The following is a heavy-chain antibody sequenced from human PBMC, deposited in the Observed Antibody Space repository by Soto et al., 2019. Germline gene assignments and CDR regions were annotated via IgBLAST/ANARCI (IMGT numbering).Heavy chain of an antibody. CDR3: AKERLGRGFDY. CDR2: ITSGGTT. D-gene: IGHD1-26*01. V-gene: IGHV3-23*01. Sequence: EVQLLESVGDLVQPGGSLRLSCAASGFTFSNYAMGWVRQAPGKGLEWVSTITSGGTTYYADSVKGRFTISRDNSKNTVDLQMNSLRADDTAVYYCAKERLGRGFDYWGQGTLVTVSS. CDR1: GFTFSNYA. J-gene: IGHJ4*02.